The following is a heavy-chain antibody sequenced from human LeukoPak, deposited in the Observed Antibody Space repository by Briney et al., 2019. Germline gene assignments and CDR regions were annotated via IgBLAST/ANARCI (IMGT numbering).Heavy chain of an antibody. Sequence: GGSLRLSCAASGFTFSSYAMSWVRQAPGKGLEWVSGISDSGGSTDYADSVKGRFTISRDNSKNTLYLHMNSLRAEDTAIYYCAKGGGGTRGAFDIWGQGTVVTVSS. D-gene: IGHD2-15*01. J-gene: IGHJ3*02. V-gene: IGHV3-23*01. CDR3: AKGGGGTRGAFDI. CDR2: ISDSGGST. CDR1: GFTFSSYA.